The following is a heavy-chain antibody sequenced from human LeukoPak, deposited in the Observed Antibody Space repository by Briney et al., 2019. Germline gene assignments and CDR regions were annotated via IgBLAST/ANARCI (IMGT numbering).Heavy chain of an antibody. Sequence: SETLSLTCTVSGGSISSYYWSWIRQPPRKGLEWIGYIHYTGSTNYNPSLKSRATISVDTSKNQFSLKLNSVSATDTAVYYCARDRGFGESYPGMTYFDYWGQGTLVTVSS. CDR2: IHYTGST. CDR1: GGSISSYY. J-gene: IGHJ4*02. CDR3: ARDRGFGESYPGMTYFDY. D-gene: IGHD3-10*01. V-gene: IGHV4-59*12.